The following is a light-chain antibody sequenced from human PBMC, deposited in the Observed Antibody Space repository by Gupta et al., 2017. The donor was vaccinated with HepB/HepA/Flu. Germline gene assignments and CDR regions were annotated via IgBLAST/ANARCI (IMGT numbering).Light chain of an antibody. CDR1: QSVLYSSNNKNY. Sequence: DIVMTQSPDSLAVSLGERATINCKSSQSVLYSSNNKNYLAWYQQEPGQPPKLLIYWASTRESGVPDRFSGSGSGTDFTLTISSLQAEDVAVYYCQQYYSTPLLTFGGGTKVEIK. V-gene: IGKV4-1*01. CDR2: WAS. CDR3: QQYYSTPLLT. J-gene: IGKJ4*01.